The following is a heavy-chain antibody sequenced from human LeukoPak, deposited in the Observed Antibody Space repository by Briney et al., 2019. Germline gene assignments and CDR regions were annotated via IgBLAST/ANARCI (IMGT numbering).Heavy chain of an antibody. CDR1: GYTFTSYG. CDR3: ARDLGRWLQLGY. J-gene: IGHJ4*02. Sequence: ASVKVSCKASGYTFTSYGISWVRQAPGQGLEWMGWISAYNGNTNYAQKLQGRVTMTTDTSTSTAYMELSSLRSEDTAVYYCARDLGRWLQLGYWGQGTLVTVSS. CDR2: ISAYNGNT. D-gene: IGHD5-24*01. V-gene: IGHV1-18*01.